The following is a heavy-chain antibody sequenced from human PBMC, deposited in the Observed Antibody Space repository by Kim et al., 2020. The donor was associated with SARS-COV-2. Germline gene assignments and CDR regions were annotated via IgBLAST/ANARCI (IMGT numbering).Heavy chain of an antibody. J-gene: IGHJ3*02. CDR3: TRVNPTAGGWYDAFDI. D-gene: IGHD6-19*01. CDR1: GFTFSGST. CDR2: IRSKANSYAT. Sequence: GGSLRLSCAASGFTFSGSTMHWVRQASGKGLEWVGRIRSKANSYATAYAASVKNRFTISRDDSKSTAYLQMNSLKTEDTAVYYCTRVNPTAGGWYDAFDIWGQGTKVTVSS. V-gene: IGHV3-73*01.